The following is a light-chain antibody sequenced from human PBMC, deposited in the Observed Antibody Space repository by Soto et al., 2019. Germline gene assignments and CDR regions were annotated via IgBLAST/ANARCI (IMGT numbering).Light chain of an antibody. CDR2: AAS. V-gene: IGKV1-39*01. J-gene: IGKJ1*01. CDR1: QRIGTH. CDR3: QQSYSIPWT. Sequence: DIQMTQSPSSLSASVGDRVTITCRTSQRIGTHLNWYHEKPGKATKLLIYAASSLQSGVPSRFSGSGSGTDFTLTISSLQPEDFVTYYCQQSYSIPWTFGQGTKVEIK.